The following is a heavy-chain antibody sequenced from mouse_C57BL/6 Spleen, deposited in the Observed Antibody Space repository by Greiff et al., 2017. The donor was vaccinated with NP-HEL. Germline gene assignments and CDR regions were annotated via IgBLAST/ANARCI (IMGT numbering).Heavy chain of an antibody. J-gene: IGHJ1*03. D-gene: IGHD3-1*01. CDR3: TTGATGYFDG. Sequence: VQLQQSGAELVRPGASVKLSCTASGFNIKDDYMYWVKQRPEQGLEWIGWIDPENGDTEYASKFQGKATITADTSSNTAYLQLSSLTSEDTAVYYCTTGATGYFDGWGTGTTVTVSS. CDR2: IDPENGDT. V-gene: IGHV14-4*01. CDR1: GFNIKDDY.